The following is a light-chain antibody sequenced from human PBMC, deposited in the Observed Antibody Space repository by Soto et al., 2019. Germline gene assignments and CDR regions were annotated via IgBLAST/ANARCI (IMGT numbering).Light chain of an antibody. V-gene: IGLV2-14*03. CDR3: SSYTSSSTVI. CDR2: DVR. CDR1: SSDVGGYNC. J-gene: IGLJ2*01. Sequence: QSALTQPASVSGSPGQSITISCTGTSSDVGGYNCFSWYQQHQGKAPKFIIYDVRNRPSGVSNRFSGSRSGNTASLTISGLQAEDEADYYCSSYTSSSTVIFGGGTKLTVL.